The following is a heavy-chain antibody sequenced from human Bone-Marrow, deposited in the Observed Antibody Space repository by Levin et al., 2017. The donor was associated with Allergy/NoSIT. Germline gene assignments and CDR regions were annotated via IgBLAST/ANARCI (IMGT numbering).Heavy chain of an antibody. Sequence: SETLSLTCTASNSSISSGHYWGWVRQSPRKGLEWFANIYHSGSTYYNPSLKSRVTISVDTSKNQFSLKLRSVTAADTAVYSCVRRNSYYDTSGSVHDGFDVWGQGTVVTVSS. CDR2: IYHSGST. CDR3: VRRNSYYDTSGSVHDGFDV. V-gene: IGHV4-38-2*02. CDR1: NSSISSGHY. J-gene: IGHJ3*01. D-gene: IGHD3-22*01.